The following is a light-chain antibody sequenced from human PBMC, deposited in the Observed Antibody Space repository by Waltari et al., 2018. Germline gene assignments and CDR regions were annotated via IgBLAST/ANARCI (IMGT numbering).Light chain of an antibody. CDR3: QSYDSSLSGSRV. Sequence: QSVLTQPPSVSGAPGQRVTISCTGSSSNIGAGYAVHWHQQLPGTAPKLFIYGNNNRPSGVPDRFSGSRSGTSASLAITGLQAEDEADYYCQSYDSSLSGSRVFGGGTKLTVL. V-gene: IGLV1-40*01. CDR1: SSNIGAGYA. CDR2: GNN. J-gene: IGLJ3*02.